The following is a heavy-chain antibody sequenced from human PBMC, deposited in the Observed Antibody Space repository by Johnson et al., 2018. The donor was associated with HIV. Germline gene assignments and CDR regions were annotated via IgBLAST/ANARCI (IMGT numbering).Heavy chain of an antibody. V-gene: IGHV3-30*03. CDR3: ASQRWKQGDAFDI. CDR1: GFTFSSYG. Sequence: QVLLVESGGGVVQPGRSLRLSCAASGFTFSSYGMHWVRQAPGKGLEWVAVISYDGSNKYYADSVKGRFTISRDNSKNTLYLQMNSLRAEDTAVYYCASQRWKQGDAFDIWGQGTMVTVSS. CDR2: ISYDGSNK. D-gene: IGHD4-23*01. J-gene: IGHJ3*02.